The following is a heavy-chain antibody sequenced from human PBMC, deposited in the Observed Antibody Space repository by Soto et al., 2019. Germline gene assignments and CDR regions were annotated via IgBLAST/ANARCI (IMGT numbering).Heavy chain of an antibody. CDR2: INPNGGSI. D-gene: IGHD3-16*02. Sequence: ASVKVSCKAPADTFTSYYINWVRQAPGQGLEWMGIINPNGGSIRYAQKFQGRVTLTRDTPASTVYMEMRNLRSDDTALYFCARSSGGVYGIVIGGTICFGPWGKGTLVTVSP. CDR1: ADTFTSYY. CDR3: ARSSGGVYGIVIGGTICFGP. V-gene: IGHV1-46*01. J-gene: IGHJ5*02.